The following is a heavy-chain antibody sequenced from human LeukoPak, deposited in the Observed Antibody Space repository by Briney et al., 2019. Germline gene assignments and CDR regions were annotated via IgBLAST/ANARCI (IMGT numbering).Heavy chain of an antibody. CDR3: AKGGYCSSTSCYPDAFDI. Sequence: PGGSLRLSCAASGFTVSSNYMSWVRQAPGKGLEWVSVIYSGGSTYYADSVKGRFTISRDNSKNTLYLQMNSLRAEDTAVYYCAKGGYCSSTSCYPDAFDIWGQGTMVTVSS. D-gene: IGHD2-2*03. CDR2: IYSGGST. CDR1: GFTVSSNY. V-gene: IGHV3-66*01. J-gene: IGHJ3*02.